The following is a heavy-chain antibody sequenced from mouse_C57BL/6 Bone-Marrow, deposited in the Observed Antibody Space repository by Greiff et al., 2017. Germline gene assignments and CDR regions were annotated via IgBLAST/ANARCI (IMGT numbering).Heavy chain of an antibody. CDR1: GYTFTSYW. Sequence: QVQLQQPGAELVKPGASVKLSCKASGYTFTSYWMHWVKQRPGQGLEWIGMIHPNSGSTNYNEKFKSKATLTVDKSFSTAYMQLSSLTSEDSAVYYCARSLWVTTTFAYWGQGTLVTVSA. D-gene: IGHD2-1*01. J-gene: IGHJ3*01. CDR2: IHPNSGST. V-gene: IGHV1-64*01. CDR3: ARSLWVTTTFAY.